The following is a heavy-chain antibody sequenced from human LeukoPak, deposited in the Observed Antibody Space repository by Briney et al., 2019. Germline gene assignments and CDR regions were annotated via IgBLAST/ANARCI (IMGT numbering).Heavy chain of an antibody. D-gene: IGHD3-22*01. V-gene: IGHV3-23*01. J-gene: IGHJ4*02. CDR1: GFTFSSYA. Sequence: GGSLRLSCAASGFTFSSYAMSWVRQAPGKGLEGVSAISGSGGSTYYADSVKGRFTISRDNSKNTLYLQMNSLRAEDTAVYYCAKGHYYDSSGYLIDYWGQGTLVTVSS. CDR3: AKGHYYDSSGYLIDY. CDR2: ISGSGGST.